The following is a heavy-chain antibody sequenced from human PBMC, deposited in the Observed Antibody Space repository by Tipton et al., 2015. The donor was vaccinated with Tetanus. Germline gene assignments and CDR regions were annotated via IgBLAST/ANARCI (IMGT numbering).Heavy chain of an antibody. Sequence: QLVQSGAEVKKPGQSLKISCKASGHNSRSYWVSWVRQMPGKGLEWMGIIYPGDSDATYNPSFQGQVTISADKSISTAYLQWTSLKPSDTAIYFCARLPKHYSASGSTWGQGTLVTVSS. D-gene: IGHD3-10*01. V-gene: IGHV5-51*01. J-gene: IGHJ5*02. CDR1: GHNSRSYW. CDR2: IYPGDSDA. CDR3: ARLPKHYSASGST.